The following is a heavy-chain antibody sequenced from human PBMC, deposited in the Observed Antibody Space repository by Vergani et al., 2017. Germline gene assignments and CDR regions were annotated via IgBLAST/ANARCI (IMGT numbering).Heavy chain of an antibody. D-gene: IGHD1-26*01. CDR1: GFTFSSYA. V-gene: IGHV3-30-3*01. J-gene: IGHJ3*02. Sequence: QVQLVESGGGVVQPGRSLRLSCAASGFTFSSYAMHWVRQAPGKGLEWVAVISYDGSNKYYADSVKGRFTISRDNSKNTLYLQMNSLRAEDTAVYYCTTGWWELLRPYDAFDIWGQGTMVTVSS. CDR2: ISYDGSNK. CDR3: TTGWWELLRPYDAFDI.